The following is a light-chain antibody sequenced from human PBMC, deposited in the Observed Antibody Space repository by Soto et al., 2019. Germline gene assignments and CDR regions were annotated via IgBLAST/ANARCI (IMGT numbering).Light chain of an antibody. Sequence: QSVLTQPASVSGSPGQSITISCTGTSSDVGNYNLVSWYQQHPGKAPKLMIYEGSKRPSGVSNRFSGSKSGNTASRTISGLQAEDEAHYYCCSYARSSTYVFGTGTKLTVL. V-gene: IGLV2-23*01. CDR3: CSYARSSTYV. CDR2: EGS. J-gene: IGLJ1*01. CDR1: SSDVGNYNL.